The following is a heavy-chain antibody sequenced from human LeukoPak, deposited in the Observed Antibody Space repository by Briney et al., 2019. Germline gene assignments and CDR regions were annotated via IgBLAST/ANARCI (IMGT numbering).Heavy chain of an antibody. Sequence: ASVKVSCKASGYTFTGYYMHWVRQAPGQGFEWGGWISANSGGTNYAQKFQGRVTMTRDTSISTAYMELSGLRSDDTAVYYCARGTLVRGSGWFDPWGQGTLVTVSS. CDR1: GYTFTGYY. CDR2: ISANSGGT. V-gene: IGHV1-2*02. D-gene: IGHD3-10*01. CDR3: ARGTLVRGSGWFDP. J-gene: IGHJ5*02.